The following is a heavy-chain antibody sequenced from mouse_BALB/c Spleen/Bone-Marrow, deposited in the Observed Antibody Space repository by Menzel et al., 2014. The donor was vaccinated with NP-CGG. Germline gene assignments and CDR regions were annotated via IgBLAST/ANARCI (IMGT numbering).Heavy chain of an antibody. D-gene: IGHD2-10*01. CDR3: ARAYYGNYPYVMDY. CDR1: GFNIKDTY. Sequence: EVQLQQSGAELVKPGAPVKLSCTASGFNIKDTYIHWVNQRPEQGLEWIGRIDPANGFAKYDPKFQGKATITADTSSNTAYLHLSSLTSEDTAVYYCARAYYGNYPYVMDYWGQGTSVTVSS. CDR2: IDPANGFA. V-gene: IGHV14-3*02. J-gene: IGHJ4*01.